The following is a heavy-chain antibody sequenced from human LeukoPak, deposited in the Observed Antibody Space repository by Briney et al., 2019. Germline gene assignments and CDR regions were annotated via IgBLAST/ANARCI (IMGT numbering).Heavy chain of an antibody. D-gene: IGHD6-19*01. CDR2: ISGSGGST. CDR3: ARTIAVAGYYYYYYYMDV. J-gene: IGHJ6*03. V-gene: IGHV3-23*01. CDR1: GFTFSSYA. Sequence: GGSLRLSCAASGFTFSSYAMSRVRQAPGKGLEWVSAISGSGGSTYYADSVKGRFTISRDNSKNTLYLQMNSLRAEDTAVYYCARTIAVAGYYYYYYYMDVWGKGTTVTVSS.